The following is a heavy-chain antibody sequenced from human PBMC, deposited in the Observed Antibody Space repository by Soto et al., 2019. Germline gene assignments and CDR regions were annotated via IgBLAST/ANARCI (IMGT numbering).Heavy chain of an antibody. J-gene: IGHJ4*02. Sequence: SETLSLTCAVYGGSFSGYYWSWIRQPPGKGLEWIGEINHSGSTNYNPSLKSRVTISVDTSKNQFSLKLSSVTGADTAVYYCARGPYCSSTSCYNGWIDYWGAGSLLTV. CDR3: ARGPYCSSTSCYNGWIDY. CDR2: INHSGST. V-gene: IGHV4-34*01. D-gene: IGHD2-2*02. CDR1: GGSFSGYY.